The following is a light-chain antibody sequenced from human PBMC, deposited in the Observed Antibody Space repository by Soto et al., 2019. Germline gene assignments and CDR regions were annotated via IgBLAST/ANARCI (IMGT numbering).Light chain of an antibody. J-gene: IGLJ1*01. Sequence: QFVLTQPASVSGSPGQSIAISCTGTFSDVGGYDYVSWYQQHPDKAPKLMIYEVTKRPSGVSNRFSGSKSGNTASLTISGLQPEDEADYYCSSNTSGSTRVFGSGTKVTV. CDR1: FSDVGGYDY. CDR3: SSNTSGSTRV. V-gene: IGLV2-14*01. CDR2: EVT.